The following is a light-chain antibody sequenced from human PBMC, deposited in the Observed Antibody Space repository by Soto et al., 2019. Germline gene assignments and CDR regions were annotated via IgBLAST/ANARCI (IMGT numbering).Light chain of an antibody. CDR3: KSYAGSNTYV. CDR1: SSDVGAYDA. CDR2: RGT. J-gene: IGLJ1*01. V-gene: IGLV2-23*01. Sequence: QSVLAQPASVSGSPGQSITISCTGTSSDVGAYDAVSWYQQHPGKAPQVIIYRGTKRPSGVSTRFSGSVSGNTASLTVSGLQAEDEAEYFCKSYAGSNTYVFGSGTKV.